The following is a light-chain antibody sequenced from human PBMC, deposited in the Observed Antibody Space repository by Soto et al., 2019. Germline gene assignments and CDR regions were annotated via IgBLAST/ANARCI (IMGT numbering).Light chain of an antibody. CDR3: CSYAGSSTLV. CDR2: EDN. V-gene: IGLV2-23*01. CDR1: SSDVGSYNL. Sequence: QSVLTQPASVSGSPGQSITISCTGTSSDVGSYNLVSWYQQHPGKAPKIMIYEDNERPSGVSNRFSGSKSGNTASLAISGLQAEDEADYYCCSYAGSSTLVFGGGTKLTVL. J-gene: IGLJ3*02.